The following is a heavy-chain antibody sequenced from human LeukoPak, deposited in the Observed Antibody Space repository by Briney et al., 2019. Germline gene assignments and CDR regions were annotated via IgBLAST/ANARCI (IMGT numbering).Heavy chain of an antibody. CDR1: GGSIINYY. CDR2: IYITGTT. Sequence: SETLSLTCSVSGGSIINYYWSWIRQPAGKGLEWIGRIYITGTTNYNPSLKSRVTMSVYTSENQVFPKLTSVTAADTAVYYCTRMQFYDSTGYSPGHYMDVWGKGTTVTVSS. D-gene: IGHD3-22*01. CDR3: TRMQFYDSTGYSPGHYMDV. V-gene: IGHV4-4*07. J-gene: IGHJ6*03.